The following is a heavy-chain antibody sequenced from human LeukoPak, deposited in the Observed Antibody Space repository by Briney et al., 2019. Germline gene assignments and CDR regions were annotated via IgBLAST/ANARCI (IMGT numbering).Heavy chain of an antibody. J-gene: IGHJ4*02. CDR2: INHSGST. CDR1: GGSFSGYY. V-gene: IGHV4-34*01. CDR3: ARSRLWSGTIDY. Sequence: SETLSLTCAVYGGSFSGYYWSWIRQPPGKGLEWIGEINHSGSTNYNPSLKSRVTISVDTSKNQFSLKLSSVTAADTAVYYCARSRLWSGTIDYWGQGTLVTVSS. D-gene: IGHD3-10*01.